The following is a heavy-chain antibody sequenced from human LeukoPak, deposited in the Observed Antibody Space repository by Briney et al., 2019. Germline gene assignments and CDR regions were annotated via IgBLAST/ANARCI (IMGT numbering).Heavy chain of an antibody. Sequence: GGSLRLSCAASGFTFSSYSMNWVRQAPGKGLEWVSYISSSSSTIYYADSVKGRFTISRDNAKNSLYLQMNSLRAEDTAVYYCARDKDIVVVPAEAYYYYMDVWGKGTTVTVSS. CDR2: ISSSSSTI. D-gene: IGHD2-2*01. CDR1: GFTFSSYS. V-gene: IGHV3-48*04. J-gene: IGHJ6*03. CDR3: ARDKDIVVVPAEAYYYYMDV.